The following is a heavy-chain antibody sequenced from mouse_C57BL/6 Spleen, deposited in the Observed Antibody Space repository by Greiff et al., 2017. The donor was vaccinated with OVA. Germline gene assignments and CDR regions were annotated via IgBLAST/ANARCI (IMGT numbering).Heavy chain of an antibody. V-gene: IGHV5-17*01. CDR3: ASPYYGSSYYYAMDY. CDR2: ISSGSSTI. Sequence: EVNVVESGGGLVKPGGSLKLSCAASGFTFSDYGMHWVRQAPEKGLEWVAYISSGSSTIYYADTVKGRFTISRDNAKNTLFLQMTSLRSEDTAMYYCASPYYGSSYYYAMDYWGQGTSVTVSA. D-gene: IGHD1-1*01. CDR1: GFTFSDYG. J-gene: IGHJ4*01.